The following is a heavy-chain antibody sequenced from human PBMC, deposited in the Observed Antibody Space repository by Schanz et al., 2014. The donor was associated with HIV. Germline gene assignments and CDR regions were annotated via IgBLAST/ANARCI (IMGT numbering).Heavy chain of an antibody. CDR3: ARDNSGSIDY. D-gene: IGHD3-10*01. V-gene: IGHV3-33*01. CDR2: IWYHGNLT. CDR1: GFRFSDHG. Sequence: QVQLVESGGGVVQPGRSLRLSCTTSGFRFSDHGMHWVRQAPGKGLEWVALIWYHGNLTYYADSVKGRFTISRDASKNALYLQMNSLRAEDTAVYYCARDNSGSIDYWGQGTLVTVSS. J-gene: IGHJ4*02.